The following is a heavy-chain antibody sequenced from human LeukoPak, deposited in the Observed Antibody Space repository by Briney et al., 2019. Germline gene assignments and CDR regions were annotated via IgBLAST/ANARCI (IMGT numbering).Heavy chain of an antibody. CDR2: ISYDGSNK. CDR1: GFTFSSYA. Sequence: GSLRLSCAASGFTFSSYAMHWVRQAPGKGLEWVAVISYDGSNKYYADSVKGRFTISRDDSKNTLYLQMNSLRAEDTAVYYCARDSHPIVGALFDYWGQGTLVTVSS. J-gene: IGHJ4*02. D-gene: IGHD1-26*01. V-gene: IGHV3-30-3*01. CDR3: ARDSHPIVGALFDY.